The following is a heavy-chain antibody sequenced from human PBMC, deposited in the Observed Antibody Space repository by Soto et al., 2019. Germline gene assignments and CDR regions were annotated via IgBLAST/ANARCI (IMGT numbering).Heavy chain of an antibody. D-gene: IGHD1-26*01. J-gene: IGHJ3*02. V-gene: IGHV3-11*06. CDR3: ARVGATTGDAFDI. CDR1: GFTFSDYY. CDR2: ISSSGSYT. Sequence: GGSLRLSCAASGFTFSDYYMSWIRQAPGKGLEWVSYISSSGSYTNYADSVKGRFTISRDNAKNSLYLQMNSLRAEDTAVYYCARVGATTGDAFDIWGQGTMVTVSS.